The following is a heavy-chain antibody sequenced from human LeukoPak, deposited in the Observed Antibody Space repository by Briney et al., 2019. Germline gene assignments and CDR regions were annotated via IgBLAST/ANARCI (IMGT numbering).Heavy chain of an antibody. Sequence: ASVKVSCKASGYTFTSYDINWVRQAPGQGLEWMGWMNPNSANTGYAQKFQGRVTMTRDTSTSTVYMELSSLRSEDTAVYYCARGQYYYDSSGYHDAFDIWGQGTMVTVSP. J-gene: IGHJ3*02. D-gene: IGHD3-22*01. CDR1: GYTFTSYD. CDR2: MNPNSANT. V-gene: IGHV1-8*01. CDR3: ARGQYYYDSSGYHDAFDI.